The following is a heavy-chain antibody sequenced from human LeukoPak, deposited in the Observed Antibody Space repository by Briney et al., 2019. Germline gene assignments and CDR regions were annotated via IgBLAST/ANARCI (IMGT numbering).Heavy chain of an antibody. J-gene: IGHJ4*02. CDR2: TAYDGSRA. CDR3: TRYNNDHFDY. CDR1: GFPFGGHG. Sequence: GGPLRLSCAGSGFPFGGHGMLWFRQTTGKGLAWVAVTAYDGSRAFYADSVKGRFTISRDNSKNTMSVQMDDLRAEDTAVYYCTRYNNDHFDYWGQGTLVTVSS. V-gene: IGHV3-33*01. D-gene: IGHD1-14*01.